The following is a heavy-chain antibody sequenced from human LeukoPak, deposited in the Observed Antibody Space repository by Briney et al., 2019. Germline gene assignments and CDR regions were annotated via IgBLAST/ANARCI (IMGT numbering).Heavy chain of an antibody. D-gene: IGHD3-9*01. CDR2: ISSNGGST. J-gene: IGHJ4*02. CDR1: GFTFSSYA. V-gene: IGHV3-64D*06. Sequence: GGSLRLSCSASGFTFSSYAMHWVRQAPGKGLEYVSAISSNGGSTYYADSVKGRFTISRDNSKNTLYLQMSSLRAEDTAVCYCVKATRLRYFDWSFDYWGQGTLVTVSS. CDR3: VKATRLRYFDWSFDY.